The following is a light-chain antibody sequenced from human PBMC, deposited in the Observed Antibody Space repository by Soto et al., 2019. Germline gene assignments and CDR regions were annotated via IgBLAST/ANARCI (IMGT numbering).Light chain of an antibody. CDR1: QSITNY. J-gene: IGKJ1*01. CDR3: QQSYSTPWT. Sequence: DIQMTQSPSSLSASVRDRVTITCRASQSITNYLNWFQQKPGKAPSLLIYEASSLQRGVPSRFSGSGSGTDFTLTISSLQPEDFVTYYCQQSYSTPWTFGQGTKVEIK. CDR2: EAS. V-gene: IGKV1-39*01.